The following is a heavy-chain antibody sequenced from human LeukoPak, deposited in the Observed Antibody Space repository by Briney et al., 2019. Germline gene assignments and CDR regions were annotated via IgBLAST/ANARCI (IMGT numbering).Heavy chain of an antibody. CDR2: IIPIFGTA. Sequence: SVRVSCKASGGTFSSYAISWVRQAPGQGLEWMGGIIPIFGTANYAQKFQGRVTITTDESTSTAYMELSSLRSEDTAVYYCARGRVQLQYYMDVWGKGTTVTVSS. CDR1: GGTFSSYA. J-gene: IGHJ6*03. D-gene: IGHD2-2*01. CDR3: ARGRVQLQYYMDV. V-gene: IGHV1-69*05.